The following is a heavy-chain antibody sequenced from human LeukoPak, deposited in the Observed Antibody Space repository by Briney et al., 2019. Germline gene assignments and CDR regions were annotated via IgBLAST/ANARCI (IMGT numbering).Heavy chain of an antibody. CDR2: ISWNSGSI. J-gene: IGHJ4*02. V-gene: IGHV3-9*01. D-gene: IGHD6-13*01. Sequence: PGGSLRLSCAASGFTFDDYAMHWVRQAPVKGLEWVSGISWNSGSIGYADSVKGRFTISRDNAKNSLYLQMNSLRAEDTALYYCAKGAAAAYYFDYWGQGTLVTVSS. CDR3: AKGAAAAYYFDY. CDR1: GFTFDDYA.